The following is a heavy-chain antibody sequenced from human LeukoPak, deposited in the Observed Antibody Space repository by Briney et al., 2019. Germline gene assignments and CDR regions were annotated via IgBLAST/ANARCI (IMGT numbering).Heavy chain of an antibody. CDR3: ANKGSSTMVRPYYFDY. D-gene: IGHD3-10*01. J-gene: IGHJ4*02. CDR2: IIPIFGTA. V-gene: IGHV1-69*05. Sequence: GASVKVSCKASGGTFSSYAISWVRQAPGQGLEWMGRIIPIFGTANYAQKFQGRVTITTDESTSTAYMELSSLRSEDTAVYYCANKGSSTMVRPYYFDYWGQGTLVTVSS. CDR1: GGTFSSYA.